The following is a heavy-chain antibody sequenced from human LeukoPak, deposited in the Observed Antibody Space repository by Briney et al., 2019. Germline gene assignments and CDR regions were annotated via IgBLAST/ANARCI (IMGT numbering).Heavy chain of an antibody. D-gene: IGHD6-19*01. V-gene: IGHV3-21*01. CDR1: GFTFSSYS. CDR3: APWLAGAFDI. Sequence: GGSLRLSCAASGFTFSSYSMNWVRQAPGKGLEWVSSISSSSSYIYYADSVKGRFTISRDNAKNSLYLQVNSLRIEDTAVYYCAPWLAGAFDIWGQGTMVTVSS. J-gene: IGHJ3*02. CDR2: ISSSSSYI.